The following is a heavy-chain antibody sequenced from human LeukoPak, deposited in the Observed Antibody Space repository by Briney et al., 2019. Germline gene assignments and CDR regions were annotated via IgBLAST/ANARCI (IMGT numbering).Heavy chain of an antibody. CDR3: AREGDGYNSSYYFDY. D-gene: IGHD5-24*01. Sequence: PSETLSLTCTVSGGSISSYYWSWIRQPPGKGLEWIGYIYYSGCTNYNPSLKSRVTISVDTSKNQFSLKLSSVTAADTAVYYCAREGDGYNSSYYFDYWGQGTLVTVS. CDR1: GGSISSYY. V-gene: IGHV4-59*01. CDR2: IYYSGCT. J-gene: IGHJ4*02.